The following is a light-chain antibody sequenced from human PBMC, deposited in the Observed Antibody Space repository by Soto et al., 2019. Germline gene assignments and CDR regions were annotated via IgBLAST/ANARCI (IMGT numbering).Light chain of an antibody. J-gene: IGLJ2*01. V-gene: IGLV6-57*04. CDR1: SGSIASNY. CDR3: QSYDSSNQRV. Sequence: NFMLTQPHSVSESPGKTVTISCTRSSGSIASNYVQWYQQRPGSAPTTVIYEDNQRPSGVPDRFSGSIDSSSNSASLTISGLKTEDEADYYCQSYDSSNQRVFGGGTKLNVL. CDR2: EDN.